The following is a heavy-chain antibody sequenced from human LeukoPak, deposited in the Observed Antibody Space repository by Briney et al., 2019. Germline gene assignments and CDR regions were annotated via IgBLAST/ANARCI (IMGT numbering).Heavy chain of an antibody. CDR2: ISGSGGSI. J-gene: IGHJ4*02. D-gene: IGHD2-21*02. V-gene: IGHV3-23*01. CDR1: GFTFSSHA. Sequence: GGSLRLSCAASGFTFSSHAMSWVRQAPGKGLEWVSGISGSGGSISYADSVKGRFTISRDNAKNSLYLQMNSLRDEDTAVYYCARIGDWSGWGQGTLVTVSS. CDR3: ARIGDWSG.